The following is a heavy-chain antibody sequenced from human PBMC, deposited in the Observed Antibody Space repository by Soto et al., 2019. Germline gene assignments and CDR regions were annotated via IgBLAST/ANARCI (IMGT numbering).Heavy chain of an antibody. J-gene: IGHJ4*02. Sequence: SETLSLTCAFSGGSFSDYYWVLIRQPPGKGLEWIGEISHSGGTNFNPSLKSRVTISIDTSKNHFSLKLSSVTAADTAVYHCARGRKGYSSTWYVDWGQGTLVTVS. V-gene: IGHV4-34*01. D-gene: IGHD6-13*01. CDR3: ARGRKGYSSTWYVD. CDR2: ISHSGGT. CDR1: GGSFSDYY.